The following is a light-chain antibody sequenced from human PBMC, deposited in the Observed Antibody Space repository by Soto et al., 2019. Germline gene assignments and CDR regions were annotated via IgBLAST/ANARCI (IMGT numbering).Light chain of an antibody. CDR1: QCVLYSSNNKNY. J-gene: IGKJ1*01. CDR2: WAS. V-gene: IGKV4-1*01. CDR3: QQYYTTPWT. Sequence: DIVMTQSPDSLAVSLGERATINCKSSQCVLYSSNNKNYLAWYQQKPGQPPKALIYWASTRESGVPDRFSGSGSGTDFTLTISSLQAEDVAVYYCQQYYTTPWTFGQGTKVEIK.